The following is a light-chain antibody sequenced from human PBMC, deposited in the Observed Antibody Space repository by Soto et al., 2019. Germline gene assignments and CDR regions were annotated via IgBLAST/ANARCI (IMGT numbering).Light chain of an antibody. V-gene: IGKV4-1*01. Sequence: DIVMTQSPDSLAVSLGERATINCKSSQSVLYSSNNKNYVVWYQQKPGQPPAVLIYWASTRESGVPDRFSGSGSGTDFTLTISSLQAEDVAVYYCQQYYSPPYTFGQGTKLEIK. J-gene: IGKJ2*01. CDR3: QQYYSPPYT. CDR2: WAS. CDR1: QSVLYSSNNKNY.